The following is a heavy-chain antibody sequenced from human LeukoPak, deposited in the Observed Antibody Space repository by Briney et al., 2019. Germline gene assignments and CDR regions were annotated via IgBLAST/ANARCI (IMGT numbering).Heavy chain of an antibody. Sequence: SETLSLTCAVYGGSFSGYYWSWIRQPPGKGLEWIGEINHSGSTNYNPSLKSRVTISVDTSKNQFSLKLSSVTAADTAVYYCGVPHRYVFLKTNHDYYGMAVGGQGPTVPVPS. V-gene: IGHV4-34*01. CDR2: INHSGST. D-gene: IGHD3/OR15-3a*01. CDR3: GVPHRYVFLKTNHDYYGMAV. J-gene: IGHJ6*02. CDR1: GGSFSGYY.